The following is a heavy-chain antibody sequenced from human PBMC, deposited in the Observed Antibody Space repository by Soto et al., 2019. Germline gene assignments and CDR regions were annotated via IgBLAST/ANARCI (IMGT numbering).Heavy chain of an antibody. Sequence: QVQLVQSGPEVKKPGASVKVSCKASGYTFSNSGFSWMQQAPGQGLEWMGWISTYNGSTNYAQKFQGRLSMTTHTSTSTAFMELRTVRSDDTAVYYCARDEYNNGRNWLNPWGQGTLVTVTS. CDR1: GYTFSNSG. CDR2: ISTYNGST. D-gene: IGHD2-8*01. V-gene: IGHV1-18*01. CDR3: ARDEYNNGRNWLNP. J-gene: IGHJ5*02.